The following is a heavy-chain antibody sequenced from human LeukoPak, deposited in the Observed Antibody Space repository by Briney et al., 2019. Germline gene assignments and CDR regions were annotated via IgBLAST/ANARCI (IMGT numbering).Heavy chain of an antibody. D-gene: IGHD3-10*01. Sequence: SETLSLTCAVYGGSFSGYYWSWIRLPPGKGLEWIGEINHSGSTNYNPSLKSRVTISVDTSKNQFSLKLSSVTAADTAVYYCARQGITMVRDRFDYWGQGTLVTVSS. CDR3: ARQGITMVRDRFDY. V-gene: IGHV4-34*01. CDR2: INHSGST. J-gene: IGHJ4*02. CDR1: GGSFSGYY.